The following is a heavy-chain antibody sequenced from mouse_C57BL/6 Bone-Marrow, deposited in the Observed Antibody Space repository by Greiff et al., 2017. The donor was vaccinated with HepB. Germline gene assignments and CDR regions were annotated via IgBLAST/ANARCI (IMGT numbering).Heavy chain of an antibody. CDR2: ISSGGSYT. Sequence: EVQVVESGGDLVKPGGSLKLSCAASGFTFSSYGMSWVRQTPDKRLEWVATISSGGSYTYYPDSVKGRFTISRDNAKNTLYLQMSSLKSEDTAMYYCARSGTRWFAYWGQGTLVTVSA. CDR3: ARSGTRWFAY. V-gene: IGHV5-6*01. CDR1: GFTFSSYG. J-gene: IGHJ3*01. D-gene: IGHD4-1*01.